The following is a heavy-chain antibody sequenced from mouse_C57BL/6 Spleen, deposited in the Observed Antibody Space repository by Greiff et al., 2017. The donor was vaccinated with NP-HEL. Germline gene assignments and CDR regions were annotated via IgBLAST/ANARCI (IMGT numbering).Heavy chain of an antibody. CDR1: GYTFTSYW. V-gene: IGHV1-74*01. J-gene: IGHJ3*01. Sequence: QVQLKQPGAELVKPGASVKVSCKASGYTFTSYWMHWVKQRPGQGLEWIGRIHPSDSDTNYNQKFKGKATLTVDKSSSTAYMQLSSLTSEDSAVYYCAIPRYYYGSSYGFAYWGQGTLVPVSA. D-gene: IGHD1-1*01. CDR2: IHPSDSDT. CDR3: AIPRYYYGSSYGFAY.